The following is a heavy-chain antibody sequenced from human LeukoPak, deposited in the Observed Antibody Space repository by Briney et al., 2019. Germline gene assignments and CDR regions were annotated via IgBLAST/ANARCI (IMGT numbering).Heavy chain of an antibody. CDR1: GFTFSSYA. CDR2: ISGSGGST. D-gene: IGHD6-19*01. V-gene: IGHV3-23*01. CDR3: ARDLYSSGWYDY. Sequence: GGSLRLSCAASGFTFSSYAMGWVRQAPGKGLEWVSAISGSGGSTYYADSVKGRFTISRDNSKNTLYLQMNSLRAEDTAVYYCARDLYSSGWYDYWGQGTLVTVSS. J-gene: IGHJ4*02.